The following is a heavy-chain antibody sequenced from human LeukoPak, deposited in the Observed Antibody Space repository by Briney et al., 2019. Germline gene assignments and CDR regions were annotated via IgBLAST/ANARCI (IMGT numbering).Heavy chain of an antibody. J-gene: IGHJ4*02. CDR1: GFTFDDYA. Sequence: SGGSLRLSCAASGFTFDDYAMHWVRQAPGKGLEWVSLISWDGGTTYYADSVKGRFTISRDNSKNSLYLQMNSLGAEDIALYYCAKDGYYDFWSGYFDYWGQGTLVPVSS. CDR3: AKDGYYDFWSGYFDY. V-gene: IGHV3-43D*04. D-gene: IGHD3-3*01. CDR2: ISWDGGTT.